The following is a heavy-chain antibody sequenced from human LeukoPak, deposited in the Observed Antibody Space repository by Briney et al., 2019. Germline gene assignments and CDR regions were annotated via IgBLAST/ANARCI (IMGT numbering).Heavy chain of an antibody. J-gene: IGHJ4*02. Sequence: GALRLPCAASGFIFTDHWMSWVRQAPGKGLDWVANIKEDGSAIIYADSVRGRFTISRDNAKHSVYLQMNNLRIEDTAVYYCARAVDVADYWGRGTLVTVSS. CDR2: IKEDGSAI. CDR3: ARAVDVADY. D-gene: IGHD3-16*01. V-gene: IGHV3-7*01. CDR1: GFIFTDHW.